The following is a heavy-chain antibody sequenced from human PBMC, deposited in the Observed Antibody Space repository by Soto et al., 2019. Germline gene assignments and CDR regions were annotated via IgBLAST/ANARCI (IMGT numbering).Heavy chain of an antibody. CDR2: INPNRGGT. D-gene: IGHD1-1*01. CDR1: GFTFTGSY. J-gene: IGHJ4*02. Sequence: QVQLVQSGAEVKKPGASVSVSCEASGFTFTGSYMHWVRQAPGQGLEWMGWINPNRGGTNYAQTFQGWFTMTRDTYSSTFYMELSRLRSDDTAVYYCAIEEQRGYSFDSWCQGNLVTVSS. CDR3: AIEEQRGYSFDS. V-gene: IGHV1-2*04.